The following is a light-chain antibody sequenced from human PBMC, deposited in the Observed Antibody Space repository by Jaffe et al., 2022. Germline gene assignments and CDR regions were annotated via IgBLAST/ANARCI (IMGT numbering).Light chain of an antibody. CDR1: QTISTR. V-gene: IGKV3-15*01. CDR3: QQYNNWPPWT. Sequence: EIVMTQSPATLSVSPGETATLSCRASQTISTRLAWYQQKPGQAPRLLIYGASTRATGIPARFSGSGSGTDFTLTVSSLQSEDSAVYYCQQYNNWPPWTFGQGTKVEI. CDR2: GAS. J-gene: IGKJ1*01.